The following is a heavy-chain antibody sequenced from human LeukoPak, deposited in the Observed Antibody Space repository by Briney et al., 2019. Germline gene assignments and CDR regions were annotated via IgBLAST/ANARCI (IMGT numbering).Heavy chain of an antibody. CDR3: AKGPHQYYFDY. Sequence: PGRSLRLSCAASGFTFSSYGMHWVRQAPGKGLEWVAVISYDGSNKYYADPVKGRFTISRDNSKNTLYLHMNSLRAEDTAVYFCAKGPHQYYFDYWGQGTLVTVSS. D-gene: IGHD2-2*01. V-gene: IGHV3-30*18. CDR1: GFTFSSYG. J-gene: IGHJ4*02. CDR2: ISYDGSNK.